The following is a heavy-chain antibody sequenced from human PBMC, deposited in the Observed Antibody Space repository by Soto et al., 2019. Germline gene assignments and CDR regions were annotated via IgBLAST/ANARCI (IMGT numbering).Heavy chain of an antibody. CDR3: ARARADYYDSSGYPLGY. CDR2: IKQDGSEK. CDR1: GFTFSSYW. D-gene: IGHD3-22*01. Sequence: EVQLVESGGGLVQPGGSLRLSCAASGFTFSSYWMSWVRQAPGKGLEWVANIKQDGSEKYYVDSVKGRFTISRDNAKNSLSLQMNSLRAEDTAVYYCARARADYYDSSGYPLGYWGQGNLVTVSS. J-gene: IGHJ4*02. V-gene: IGHV3-7*04.